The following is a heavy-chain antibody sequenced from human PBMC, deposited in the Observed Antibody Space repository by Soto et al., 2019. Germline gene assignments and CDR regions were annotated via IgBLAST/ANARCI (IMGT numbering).Heavy chain of an antibody. D-gene: IGHD6-19*01. J-gene: IGHJ4*02. CDR1: GYTFTGYA. V-gene: IGHV1-3*04. CDR3: ARAVAVPADFDY. Sequence: QVQLAQSGAEEKKPGASVKVSCKASGYTFTGYAMHWVRQAPGQRLEWMGWINTGNGNTKYSQKFQGRVTITRDTSASTAYMELSSLRSEDTAVYYCARAVAVPADFDYWGQGTPVTVSS. CDR2: INTGNGNT.